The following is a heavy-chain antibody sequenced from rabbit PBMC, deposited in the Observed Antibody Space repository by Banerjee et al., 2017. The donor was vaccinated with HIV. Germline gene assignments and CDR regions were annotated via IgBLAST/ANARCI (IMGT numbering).Heavy chain of an antibody. V-gene: IGHV1S45*01. CDR1: GFSFSNSYY. D-gene: IGHD2-1*01. CDR2: INTSSGNT. J-gene: IGHJ3*01. Sequence: QEQLVESGGGLVQPEGSLTLTCTASGFSFSNSYYMCWVRQAPGKGLEWIACINTSSGNTVYANWAKGRFTISKTSSTTVTLQMTSLTVADTATYFCARDSSDRSVDFDLWGQGTLVTVS. CDR3: ARDSSDRSVDFDL.